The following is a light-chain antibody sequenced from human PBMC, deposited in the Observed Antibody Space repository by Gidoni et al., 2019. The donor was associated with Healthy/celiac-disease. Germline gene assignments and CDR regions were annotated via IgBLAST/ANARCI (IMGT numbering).Light chain of an antibody. J-gene: IGKJ1*01. V-gene: IGKV2-28*01. CDR3: MQALQTPLR. Sequence: DIVMTQSPLSLPVTPGEPASISCRSSPSLRHSNGYNYLDWYLQKPGQSPQLLIYLGSNRASGVPDRFSGSGSGTDFTLKISRVEAEDVGVYYCMQALQTPLRFGQGTKVEIK. CDR2: LGS. CDR1: PSLRHSNGYNY.